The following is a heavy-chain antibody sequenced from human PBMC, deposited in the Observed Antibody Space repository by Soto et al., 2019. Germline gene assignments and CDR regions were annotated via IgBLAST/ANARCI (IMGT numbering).Heavy chain of an antibody. CDR1: GDSVSSNTAA. CDR3: ARGVAGSGFDL. V-gene: IGHV6-1*01. CDR2: TYYRSNWRH. D-gene: IGHD6-19*01. Sequence: SQTLSLTCAISGDSVSSNTAAWNRISSSPSRGLEWLGRTYYRSNWRHDYAVSVKSRITVNPDTSKNHFSLQLNSVTPDDTAVYYCARGVAGSGFDLWGQGTLVTVSS. J-gene: IGHJ4*02.